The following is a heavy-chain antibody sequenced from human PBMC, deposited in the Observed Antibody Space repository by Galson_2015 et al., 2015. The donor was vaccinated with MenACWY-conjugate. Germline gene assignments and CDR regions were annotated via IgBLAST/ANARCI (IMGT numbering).Heavy chain of an antibody. CDR2: IDWDDDK. CDR1: GFSLSTSGMC. Sequence: PALVKPTQTLTLTCTLSGFSLSTSGMCVSWIRQPPGKALEWLALIDWDDDKYYSTSLKTRLTISKDTSKNQVVLTMTNMDPVDTATYYCARTRYSSSPGVHNWFDPWGQGTLVTVSS. CDR3: ARTRYSSSPGVHNWFDP. D-gene: IGHD6-6*01. V-gene: IGHV2-70*01. J-gene: IGHJ5*02.